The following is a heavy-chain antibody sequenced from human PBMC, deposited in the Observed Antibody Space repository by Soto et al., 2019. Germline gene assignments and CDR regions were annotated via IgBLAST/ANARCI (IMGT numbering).Heavy chain of an antibody. CDR1: GYSFTSHY. CDR2: IYPGGTNI. CDR3: ARDLSWHDRRWYLYP. V-gene: IGHV1-46*01. Sequence: GASVKVSCKAIGYSFTSHYMHWVRQAPGQGLEWMGTIYPGGTNIAYAQKFQGRVTMTKDTSTTTVYMELNSLTSEDTAVYYCARDLSWHDRRWYLYPWG. J-gene: IGHJ5*02. D-gene: IGHD1-1*01.